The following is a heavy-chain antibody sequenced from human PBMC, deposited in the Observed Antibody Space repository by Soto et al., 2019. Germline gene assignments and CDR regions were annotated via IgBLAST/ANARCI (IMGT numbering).Heavy chain of an antibody. CDR1: GYSFTSYW. V-gene: IGHV5-10-1*01. CDR3: AGHVMGALGWVHEPL. J-gene: IGHJ4*02. D-gene: IGHD7-27*01. Sequence: EVQLVQSGAEVKKPGESLRISCKGSGYSFTSYWISWVRQMPGKGLEWMGRIDPSDSYTNYSPSFQGHVTISADKSITTAYLQWSSLKASDTAMYYCAGHVMGALGWVHEPLWGQGTMVTVSS. CDR2: IDPSDSYT.